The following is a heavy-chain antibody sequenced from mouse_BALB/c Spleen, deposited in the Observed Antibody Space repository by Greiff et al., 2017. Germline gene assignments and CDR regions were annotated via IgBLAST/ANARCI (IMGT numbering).Heavy chain of an antibody. CDR2: ISSGSSTI. CDR3: SRSPLIYDGYYDYAMDY. J-gene: IGHJ4*01. D-gene: IGHD2-3*01. V-gene: IGHV5-17*02. Sequence: WARPAPEKGLEWVAYISSGSSTIYHADTVKGRFPISRDNPKNTLFLQMTSLRSEDTAMYYCSRSPLIYDGYYDYAMDYWGQGTSVTGSS.